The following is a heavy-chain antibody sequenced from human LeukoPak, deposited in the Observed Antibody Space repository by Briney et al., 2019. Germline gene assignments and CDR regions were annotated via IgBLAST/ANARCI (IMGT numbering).Heavy chain of an antibody. CDR1: GGSISSYY. CDR3: ARYSYGGYYFDY. J-gene: IGHJ4*02. D-gene: IGHD5-18*01. Sequence: SETLSLTCTVSGGSISSYYWSWIRQPPGEGLEWIGYIYYSGSTNYNPSLKSRVTISVDTSKNHFSLKLSSVTAADTAVYYCARYSYGGYYFDYWGQGTLVTVSS. CDR2: IYYSGST. V-gene: IGHV4-59*01.